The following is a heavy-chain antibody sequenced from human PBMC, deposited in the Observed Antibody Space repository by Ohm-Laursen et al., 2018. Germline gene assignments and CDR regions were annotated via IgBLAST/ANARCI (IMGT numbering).Heavy chain of an antibody. V-gene: IGHV4-4*07. CDR3: ARNNSNYGWFDP. CDR1: DASIDSAK. Sequence: PGTLSLTCVVSDASIDSAKWSWVRQSAGKQLEWIGRVSQIGTPSYNPSFGSRVIISVESSKNRVPLVLGAVTAADTAVYFCARNNSNYGWFDPWGQGTLVTVSS. J-gene: IGHJ5*02. CDR2: VSQIGTP. D-gene: IGHD4-11*01.